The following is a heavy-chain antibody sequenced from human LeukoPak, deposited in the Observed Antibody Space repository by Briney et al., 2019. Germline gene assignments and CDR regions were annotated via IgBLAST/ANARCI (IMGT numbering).Heavy chain of an antibody. CDR3: ARHPSGDWFDP. V-gene: IGHV4-59*08. CDR1: GGSISSYY. J-gene: IGHJ5*02. CDR2: IYYSGST. Sequence: SETLSLTCTVSGGSISSYYWSWIRQPPGKGLEWIGYIYYSGSTNYNPSLKSRVTISVDTSKNQFSLKLSSVTAADTAVYYCARHPSGDWFDPWGQGTLVTVSS.